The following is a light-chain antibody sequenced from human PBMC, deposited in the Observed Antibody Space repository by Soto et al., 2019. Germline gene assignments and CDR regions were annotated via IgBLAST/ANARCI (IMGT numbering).Light chain of an antibody. CDR1: QAIRND. CDR3: QQNNSVPRT. Sequence: DIQMKQSPSSLSASVGDRVTITCRASQAIRNDLGWFQQRPGKAPKRLIHAASTLQGGVPSRFSGSGSGTEFTLTISSLQPEDSATYYCQQNNSVPRTFGQGTKVDIK. J-gene: IGKJ1*01. CDR2: AAS. V-gene: IGKV1-17*01.